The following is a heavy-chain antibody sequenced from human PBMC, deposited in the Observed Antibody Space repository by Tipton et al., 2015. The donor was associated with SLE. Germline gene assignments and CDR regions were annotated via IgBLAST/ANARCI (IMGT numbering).Heavy chain of an antibody. D-gene: IGHD1-14*01. CDR2: IYTSGYT. Sequence: TLSLTCTVSGGSISNYYWSWIRQPAGKGLEWIGRIYTSGYTDYNPSLKSRVTMSVDTSKNQFSLNLNSATAADAAVYYCARDSRIDGKDVWGQGTTVTASS. CDR3: ARDSRIDGKDV. V-gene: IGHV4-4*07. CDR1: GGSISNYY. J-gene: IGHJ6*02.